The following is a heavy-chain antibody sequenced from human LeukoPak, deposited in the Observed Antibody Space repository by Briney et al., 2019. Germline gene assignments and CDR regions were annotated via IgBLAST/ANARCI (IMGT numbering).Heavy chain of an antibody. CDR2: IYYSGST. CDR1: GGSFSTYY. Sequence: SETLSLTCTVSGGSFSTYYWNCIRQPPGKGLEWIGYIYYSGSTNYNPSLKSRLTISVDTSNNQFSLKLSSVTAADTAVYYCASTSGYCSGGNCYSAFDYWGQGTLVTVSS. D-gene: IGHD2-15*01. V-gene: IGHV4-59*01. CDR3: ASTSGYCSGGNCYSAFDY. J-gene: IGHJ4*02.